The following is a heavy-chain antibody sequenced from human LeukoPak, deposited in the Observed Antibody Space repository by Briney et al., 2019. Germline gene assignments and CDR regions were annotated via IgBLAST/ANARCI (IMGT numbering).Heavy chain of an antibody. V-gene: IGHV1-2*02. CDR3: ARRGTPSGNSGDY. Sequence: ASVKVSCKASGYTFTGYLMHWVRQAPGQGLEWMEWINPNSGVTNYAQKFQGRVTMTRDTSISTAYMELRRLRSDDTAVYYCARRGTPSGNSGDYWGQGTLVTLSS. CDR1: GYTFTGYL. CDR2: INPNSGVT. J-gene: IGHJ4*02. D-gene: IGHD4-23*01.